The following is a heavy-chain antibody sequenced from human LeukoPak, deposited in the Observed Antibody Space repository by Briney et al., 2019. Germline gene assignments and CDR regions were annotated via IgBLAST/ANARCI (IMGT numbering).Heavy chain of an antibody. D-gene: IGHD4-17*01. CDR2: IYTRGST. CDR3: ARNYGDYLFDY. CDR1: GGSISSGSYY. V-gene: IGHV4-61*02. J-gene: IGHJ4*02. Sequence: SETLSLTCTVSGGSISSGSYYWSWIRQPAGKGLEWIGRIYTRGSTNYNPSLKSRVTISVDTSKNQFSLKLSSVTAADTAVYYCARNYGDYLFDYWGQGTLVTVSS.